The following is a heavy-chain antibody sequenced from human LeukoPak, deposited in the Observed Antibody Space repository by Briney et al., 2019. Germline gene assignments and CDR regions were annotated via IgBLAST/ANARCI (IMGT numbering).Heavy chain of an antibody. CDR1: GYTFTRYY. CDR2: MNPNSGNT. J-gene: IGHJ3*02. V-gene: IGHV1-8*03. Sequence: ASVKVSCKASGYTFTRYYMHWVRQATGQGLEWMGWMNPNSGNTGYAQKFQGRVTITRNTSISTAYMELSSLRSEDTAVYYCARGGIVGARHAFDIWGQGTMVTVSS. CDR3: ARGGIVGARHAFDI. D-gene: IGHD1-26*01.